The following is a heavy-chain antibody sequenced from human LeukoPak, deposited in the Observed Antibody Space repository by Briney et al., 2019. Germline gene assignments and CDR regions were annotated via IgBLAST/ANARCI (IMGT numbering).Heavy chain of an antibody. CDR3: AVQESGDYKNWFDP. CDR1: GASITSLTYY. J-gene: IGHJ5*02. Sequence: PSETLSLTCSVSGASITSLTYYWGWIRQTPGKGLEWIGSLYNRDITYYSPSLESRVATSGDTSKNQFSLSLTSVTAADTGLYFCAVQESGDYKNWFDPWGQGTQVIVS. CDR2: LYNRDIT. D-gene: IGHD3-22*01. V-gene: IGHV4-39*01.